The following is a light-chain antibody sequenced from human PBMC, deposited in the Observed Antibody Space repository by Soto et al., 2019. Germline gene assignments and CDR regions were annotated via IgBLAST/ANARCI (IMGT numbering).Light chain of an antibody. CDR2: DAS. V-gene: IGKV1-5*01. CDR3: QHYNSYSEA. CDR1: QSISRW. Sequence: DIQMTQSPSSLSASVGDRVTITCRASQSISRWVAWYQQKPGEAPKVLIWDASSLQRGVPSRFSGSGSGTEFTLTISSLQPDDFATYYCQHYNSYSEAFGQGTKVDIK. J-gene: IGKJ1*01.